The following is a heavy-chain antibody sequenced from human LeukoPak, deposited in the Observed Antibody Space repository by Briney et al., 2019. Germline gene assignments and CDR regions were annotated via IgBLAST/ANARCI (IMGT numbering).Heavy chain of an antibody. D-gene: IGHD4-23*01. CDR2: ISSDGGST. CDR1: GFMFSSNW. CDR3: VKDRWVDY. J-gene: IGHJ4*02. Sequence: GGSLRLSCAASGFMFSSNWMSWVRLAPGKGLEYVSSISSDGGSTFHADSVKGRFTISRDNSKNTLSLQMSSLRPEDTAVYYCVKDRWVDYWGQGTLVTVSS. V-gene: IGHV3-64D*06.